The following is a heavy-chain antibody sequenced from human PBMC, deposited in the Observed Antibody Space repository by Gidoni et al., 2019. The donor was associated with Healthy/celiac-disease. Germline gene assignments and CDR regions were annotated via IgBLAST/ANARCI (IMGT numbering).Heavy chain of an antibody. CDR1: GDRVPRSSAA. J-gene: IGHJ6*02. CDR2: TYYRSKWYN. V-gene: IGHV6-1*01. CDR3: ARLYGLPFYYYGMDV. Sequence: QVQLQQSGPGLVKRSQTRSLTCAISGDRVPRSSAAWNWIRQSPSRGLEWLGRTYYRSKWYNDYAVAVKSRITINPDTSKNQFSLQLNSVTPEDTAVYYCARLYGLPFYYYGMDVWGQGTTVTVSS. D-gene: IGHD3-10*01.